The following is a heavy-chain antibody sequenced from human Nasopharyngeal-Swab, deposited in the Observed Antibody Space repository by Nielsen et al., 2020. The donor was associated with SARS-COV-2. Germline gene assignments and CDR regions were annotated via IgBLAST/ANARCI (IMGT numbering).Heavy chain of an antibody. CDR3: AKEMGKNDYYDSSGYYYADAFDI. J-gene: IGHJ3*02. V-gene: IGHV3-23*01. CDR2: ISGSGGST. Sequence: GVLKISCAASGFTFSSYAMSWVRQAPGKGLEWVSAISGSGGSTYYADSVKGRFTISRDNSKNTLYLQMNSLRAEDTAVYYCAKEMGKNDYYDSSGYYYADAFDIWGQGTMVTVSS. CDR1: GFTFSSYA. D-gene: IGHD3-22*01.